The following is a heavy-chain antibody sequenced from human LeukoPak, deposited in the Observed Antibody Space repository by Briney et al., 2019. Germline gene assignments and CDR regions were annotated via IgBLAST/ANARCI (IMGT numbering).Heavy chain of an antibody. CDR3: AKDTGSANWGRFDC. D-gene: IGHD7-27*01. CDR2: INWNGGST. V-gene: IGHV3-20*04. CDR1: GFTFDDYG. Sequence: GGSPRLSCVASGFTFDDYGMSWVRHAPGKGLEWVSGINWNGGSTGFADSVKGRFTISRDNAKNSLYLQMNSLRAEDTALYYCAKDTGSANWGRFDCWGQGTLVTVSS. J-gene: IGHJ4*02.